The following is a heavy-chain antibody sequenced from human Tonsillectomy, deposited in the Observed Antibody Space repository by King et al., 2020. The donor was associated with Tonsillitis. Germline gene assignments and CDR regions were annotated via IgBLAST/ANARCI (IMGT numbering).Heavy chain of an antibody. CDR3: ARPQWELRLQTTFDI. D-gene: IGHD1-26*01. CDR1: GVSIRSNYYY. V-gene: IGHV4-39*01. Sequence: QLQESGPGLVKPSETLSLTCTVSGVSIRSNYYYWGWIRQPPGKGLEWIGSIHYSGNTYSNPSLKGRVPISVDTSKNQFSLKLRSVTAADTAVYYCARPQWELRLQTTFDIWGQGTVVTVSS. CDR2: IHYSGNT. J-gene: IGHJ3*02.